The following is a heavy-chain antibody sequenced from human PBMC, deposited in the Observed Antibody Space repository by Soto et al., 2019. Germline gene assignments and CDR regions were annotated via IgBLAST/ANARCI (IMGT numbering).Heavy chain of an antibody. CDR1: GFTFSSYA. J-gene: IGHJ4*02. CDR3: ARRGPGTYFDY. CDR2: ISGSGDST. V-gene: IGHV3-23*01. D-gene: IGHD6-13*01. Sequence: EVQLLESGEGLVQPGGSLRLSCAGSGFTFSSYAMRWVRQAPGKGLEWVSAISGSGDSTYYTDSVKGRFTISRDNSKNTLYLQMNSLRAEDTAVYYCARRGPGTYFDYWGQGTLVTVSS.